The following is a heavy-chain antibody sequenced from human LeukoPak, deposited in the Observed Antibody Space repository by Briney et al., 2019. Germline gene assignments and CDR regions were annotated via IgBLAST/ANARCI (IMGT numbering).Heavy chain of an antibody. V-gene: IGHV1-2*06. CDR3: ARDNKGGSSGYYHY. D-gene: IGHD3-22*01. Sequence: GASVKVSCKASGYTFTGYYMHWVRQAPGQGLEWMGRIIPNSGGTNYAQKFQGRVTMTRDTSISTAYMELSRLRSDDTAVYYCARDNKGGSSGYYHYWGQGTLVTVSS. CDR1: GYTFTGYY. CDR2: IIPNSGGT. J-gene: IGHJ4*02.